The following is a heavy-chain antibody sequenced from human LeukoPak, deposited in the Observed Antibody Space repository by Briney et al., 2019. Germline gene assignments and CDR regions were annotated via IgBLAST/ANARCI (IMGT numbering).Heavy chain of an antibody. CDR2: ISYDGSNK. D-gene: IGHD3-22*01. CDR3: AREGYYYDSSGPQDDAFDI. CDR1: GFTFSSYA. V-gene: IGHV3-30-3*01. J-gene: IGHJ3*02. Sequence: GGSLRLSCAASGFTFSSYAMHWVRQAPGKGLEWVAVISYDGSNKYYADSVKGRFTISRDNSKNTLCLQMNGLRAEDTAVYYCAREGYYYDSSGPQDDAFDIWGQGTMVTASS.